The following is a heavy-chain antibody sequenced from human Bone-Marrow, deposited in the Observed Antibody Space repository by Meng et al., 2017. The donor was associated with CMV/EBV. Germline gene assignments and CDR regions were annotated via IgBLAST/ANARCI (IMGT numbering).Heavy chain of an antibody. CDR3: ARARRYSSSSPYYFDY. D-gene: IGHD6-6*01. V-gene: IGHV3-7*01. CDR2: IKQDGSEK. J-gene: IGHJ4*02. CDR1: GFTFSSYW. Sequence: GESLKISCEASGFTFSSYWMSWVRQAPGKGLEWVANIKQDGSEKYYVDSVKGRFTISRDNAKNSLYLQMNSLRAEDTAVYYCARARRYSSSSPYYFDYWGQGTLVTVSS.